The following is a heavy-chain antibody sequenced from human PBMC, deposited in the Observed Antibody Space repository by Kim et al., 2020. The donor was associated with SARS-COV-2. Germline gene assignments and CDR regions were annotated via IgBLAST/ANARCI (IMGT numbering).Heavy chain of an antibody. CDR3: VRGYHGMDV. J-gene: IGHJ6*02. V-gene: IGHV3-72*01. CDR2: YTT. Sequence: YTTEHAGSVRARFTSSRDDSENSLYLQMNSLKTEDTAVYYCVRGYHGMDVWGQGTTVTVSS.